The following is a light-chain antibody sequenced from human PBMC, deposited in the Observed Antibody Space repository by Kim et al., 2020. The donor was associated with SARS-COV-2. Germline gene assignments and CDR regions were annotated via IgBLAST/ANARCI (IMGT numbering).Light chain of an antibody. CDR1: QSVSSSS. V-gene: IGKV3-20*01. J-gene: IGKJ1*01. CDR2: GAS. CDR3: QQYGSSPRT. Sequence: SPGERATLSCRASQSVSSSSLAWYQQKPGQAPRLLIYGASSRATGIPDRFSGSGSGTDFTLTISRLEPEDFAVYYCQQYGSSPRTFGQWTKVDIK.